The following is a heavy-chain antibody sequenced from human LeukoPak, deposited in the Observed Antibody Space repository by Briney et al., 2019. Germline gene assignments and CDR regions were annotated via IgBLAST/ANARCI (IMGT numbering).Heavy chain of an antibody. D-gene: IGHD3-3*01. CDR2: ISPNSGGT. CDR1: GYTFTGYY. Sequence: ASVKVSCKASGYTFTGYYMHWVRQAPGQGLEWMGWISPNSGGTNYAQKFQGRVTMTRDTSISTAYMELSRLRSDDTAVYYCARDGGKGVVIGTNYYYYYYMDVWGKGTTVTVSS. J-gene: IGHJ6*03. V-gene: IGHV1-2*02. CDR3: ARDGGKGVVIGTNYYYYYYMDV.